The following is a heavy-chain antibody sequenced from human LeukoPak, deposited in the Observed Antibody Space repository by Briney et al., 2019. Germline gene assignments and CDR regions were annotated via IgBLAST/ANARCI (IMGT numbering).Heavy chain of an antibody. Sequence: GGSLRLSCVASGFTFSIYTMSWVRQAPGKGLEWASSITSSSSSIYSADSVKGRLTISRDNAKNSLYLEMSSLRDEDTAVYYCARDLAWGAYWGQGTLVTVSS. CDR2: ITSSSSSI. J-gene: IGHJ4*02. D-gene: IGHD4/OR15-4a*01. V-gene: IGHV3-21*01. CDR1: GFTFSIYT. CDR3: ARDLAWGAY.